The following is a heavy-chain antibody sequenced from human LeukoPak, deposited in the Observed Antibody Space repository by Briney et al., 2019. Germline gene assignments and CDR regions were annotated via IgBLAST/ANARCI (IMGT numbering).Heavy chain of an antibody. V-gene: IGHV4-4*07. J-gene: IGHJ4*02. CDR2: IYTSGST. CDR1: GGSISSYY. CDR3: ARDRYRGDYYDSSGHPPSYFDY. Sequence: SETLSLTCTVSGGSISSYYWSWIRQPAGKGLEWIGRIYTSGSTNYNPSLKSRVTMSVDTSKNQFSLKLSSVTAADTAVYHCARDRYRGDYYDSSGHPPSYFDYWGQGTLVTVSS. D-gene: IGHD3-22*01.